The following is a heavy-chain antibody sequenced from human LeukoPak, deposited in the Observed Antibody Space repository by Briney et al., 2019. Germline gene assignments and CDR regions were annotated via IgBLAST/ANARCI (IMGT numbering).Heavy chain of an antibody. CDR3: ARASMTTVTAFDY. V-gene: IGHV5-51*01. Sequence: GESLKISCKGSGYSLTSYWNGWVRQMPGKGLEWMGIIYPGDSDTRYSPSFQGQVTILADKSTTTAYLQWSSLKASDTAMYYCARASMTTVTAFDYWGQGTLVTVSS. J-gene: IGHJ4*02. CDR2: IYPGDSDT. D-gene: IGHD4-17*01. CDR1: GYSLTSYW.